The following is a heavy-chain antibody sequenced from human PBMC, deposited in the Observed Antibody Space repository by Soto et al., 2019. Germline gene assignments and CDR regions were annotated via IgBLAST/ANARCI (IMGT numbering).Heavy chain of an antibody. CDR2: ISHDGINK. Sequence: GGSLRLSCAASVFTFSSSAMHWVRQAPGKGLEWVATISHDGINKYYADSMKGPFTISRDNSKNTLYLQMNTLRPEDTAVYYCARGADWFDSWGQGTLVTVSS. CDR1: VFTFSSSA. CDR3: ARGADWFDS. V-gene: IGHV3-30-3*01. J-gene: IGHJ5*01.